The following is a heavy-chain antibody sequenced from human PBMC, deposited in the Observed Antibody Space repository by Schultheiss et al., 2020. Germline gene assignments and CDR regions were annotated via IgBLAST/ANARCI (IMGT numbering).Heavy chain of an antibody. V-gene: IGHV3-74*01. Sequence: GGSLRLSCADSGLTFSNYWMHWVRQAPGKGLVWVSRITSDGSNTIYADFVKGRFTTSRDNAKNTVYLQMNSLRAEDTAVYYCAKDFRSGYYGFDYWGQGTLVTVSS. J-gene: IGHJ4*02. CDR1: GLTFSNYW. D-gene: IGHD3-3*01. CDR3: AKDFRSGYYGFDY. CDR2: ITSDGSNT.